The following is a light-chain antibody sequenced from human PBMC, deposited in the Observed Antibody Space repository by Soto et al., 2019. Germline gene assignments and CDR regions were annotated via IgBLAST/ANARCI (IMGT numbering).Light chain of an antibody. CDR2: DVN. Sequence: QSALTQPPSASGSPGQSVTISCTGTPSDVGGSNSVSWYQQHPGKAPNLMIYDVNKRPSGVPDRFSGSKSGNTVSLTVSGLQAADEAYYFCSSYAPSDVVFGGGTKVTV. J-gene: IGLJ2*01. V-gene: IGLV2-8*01. CDR1: PSDVGGSNS. CDR3: SSYAPSDVV.